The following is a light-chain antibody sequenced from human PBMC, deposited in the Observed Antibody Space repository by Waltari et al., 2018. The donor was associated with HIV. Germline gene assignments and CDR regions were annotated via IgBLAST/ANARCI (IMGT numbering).Light chain of an antibody. Sequence: QSALTQPASVSGSPGQSITISCTGSRSDLGSYNLVSWYQQNSGKVPTLLIYEVNKRPSGISDRFAGSISGNTASLTISGLQAEDEANYYCSSYAGDTTLLCGGGTNVTVL. CDR3: SSYAGDTTLL. V-gene: IGLV2-23*02. CDR2: EVN. CDR1: RSDLGSYNL. J-gene: IGLJ2*01.